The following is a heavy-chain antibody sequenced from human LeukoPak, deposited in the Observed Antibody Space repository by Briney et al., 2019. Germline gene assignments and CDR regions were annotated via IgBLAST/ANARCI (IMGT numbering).Heavy chain of an antibody. V-gene: IGHV4-59*11. CDR2: ISYSGNT. CDR1: GGSISSHY. D-gene: IGHD2-8*01. CDR3: ARDLLPDCSNGVCPIIDL. Sequence: SGTLSLTCTVSGGSISSHYWSWIRRPPGKGLEWIGHISYSGNTKYNPSIRSRVTISLGSSKRQFSLIQRSVTAADTAEYFCARDLLPDCSNGVCPIIDLWGKGTTVIVSS. J-gene: IGHJ6*04.